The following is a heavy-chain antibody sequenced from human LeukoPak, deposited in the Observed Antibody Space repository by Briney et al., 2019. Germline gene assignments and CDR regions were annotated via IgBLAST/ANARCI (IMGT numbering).Heavy chain of an antibody. CDR2: ISSSSSTI. V-gene: IGHV3-48*01. Sequence: GGSLRLSCAASGFTFSSYSMNWVRQAPGKGLEWVSYISSSSSTIYYADSVKGRFTISRDNAKNSLYLQMNGLRAEDTAVYYCARALGASTDWGQGTLVTVSS. J-gene: IGHJ4*02. CDR1: GFTFSSYS. D-gene: IGHD1-26*01. CDR3: ARALGASTD.